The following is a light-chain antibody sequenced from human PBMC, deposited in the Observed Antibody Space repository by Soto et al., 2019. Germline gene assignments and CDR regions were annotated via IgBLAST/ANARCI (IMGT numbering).Light chain of an antibody. CDR1: SSEVGGYNY. J-gene: IGLJ1*01. V-gene: IGLV2-8*01. CDR3: SSYVGTNSYV. CDR2: EVY. Sequence: QSVLTQPPSASGSPGQSVTIACPGTSSEVGGYNYVSWYQHHPGKAPKLIIYEVYKRPSGVPDRFSGSKSGNTAALTVSGLQAEDEADYYCSSYVGTNSYVFGTGTKVTVL.